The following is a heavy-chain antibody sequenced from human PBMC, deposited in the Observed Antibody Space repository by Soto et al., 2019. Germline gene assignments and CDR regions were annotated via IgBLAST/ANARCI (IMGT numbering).Heavy chain of an antibody. Sequence: GGSLRLSCAASGFTFSSYAMSWVRQAPGKGLEWVSAISGSGGSTYYADSVKGRFTISRDNSKNTLYLQMNSLRAEDTAVYYCAKGSTVATITTLGYWGQGTLVTVSS. J-gene: IGHJ4*02. V-gene: IGHV3-23*01. D-gene: IGHD5-12*01. CDR3: AKGSTVATITTLGY. CDR2: ISGSGGST. CDR1: GFTFSSYA.